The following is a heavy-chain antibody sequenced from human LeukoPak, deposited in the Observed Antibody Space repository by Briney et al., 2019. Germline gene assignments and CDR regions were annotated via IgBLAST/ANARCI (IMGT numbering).Heavy chain of an antibody. Sequence: GGSLRLSCAASGFTLSNYGMHWVRQAPGKGLEWVAVIWYDGSNKQYVDSVKGRFTISRDNSKNTLYLQMNSLRAEDTAVYYCAKPDYGDYDDYWGQGTLVTVSS. J-gene: IGHJ4*02. V-gene: IGHV3-33*06. CDR2: IWYDGSNK. D-gene: IGHD4-17*01. CDR1: GFTLSNYG. CDR3: AKPDYGDYDDY.